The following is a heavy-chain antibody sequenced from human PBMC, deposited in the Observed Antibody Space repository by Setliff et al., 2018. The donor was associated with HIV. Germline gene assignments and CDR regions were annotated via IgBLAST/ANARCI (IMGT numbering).Heavy chain of an antibody. CDR1: GFTFSSYA. J-gene: IGHJ4*02. CDR2: ISGSGGST. D-gene: IGHD3-9*01. V-gene: IGHV3-23*01. CDR3: ANSYFDWLPFDY. Sequence: PGGSLRLSCAVSGFTFSSYAMSWVRQAPGKGLEWVSSISGSGGSTHYADSVKGRFTISRDNSKNTLYLQMNSLRAEDTAVYYCANSYFDWLPFDYWGQGTLVTVSS.